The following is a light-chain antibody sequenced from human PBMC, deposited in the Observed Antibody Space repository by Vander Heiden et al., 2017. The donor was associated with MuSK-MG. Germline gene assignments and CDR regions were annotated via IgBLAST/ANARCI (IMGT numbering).Light chain of an antibody. Sequence: SYELTQPPSVSVSPRQTASIPCSGGGLGDNYGCWYQQKPAQSLVLVIYKESKRASGIPERFSDSDSANTATLTMSGTQEVDEDYYYSQAWNSSTVVFGGGTKLTVL. J-gene: IGLJ2*01. V-gene: IGLV3-1*01. CDR3: QAWNSSTVV. CDR1: GLGDNY. CDR2: KES.